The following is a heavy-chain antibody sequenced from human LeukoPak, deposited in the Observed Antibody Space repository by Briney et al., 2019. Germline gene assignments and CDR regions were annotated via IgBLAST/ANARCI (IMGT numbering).Heavy chain of an antibody. CDR3: GRDSLSGNWNDVVLMDV. CDR2: INSDGSST. J-gene: IGHJ6*04. Sequence: PGGSLRLSCAASGFTFSSYWMHWVRQAPGKGLVWVSRINSDGSSTSYADSVKGRFTISRDNAKNTLYLQMNSLRAEDTAVYYCGRDSLSGNWNDVVLMDVWGKGTTVTVSS. V-gene: IGHV3-74*01. CDR1: GFTFSSYW. D-gene: IGHD1-1*01.